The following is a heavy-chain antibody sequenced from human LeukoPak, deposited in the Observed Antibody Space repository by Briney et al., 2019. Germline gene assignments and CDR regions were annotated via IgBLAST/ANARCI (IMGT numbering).Heavy chain of an antibody. CDR3: AREPYMRAFDY. Sequence: GRSLRLSCAASGFTFSSYGMHWVRQAPGKGLEWVAVIWYDGSNKYYADSVKGRFTISRDNSKNTLYLQMNSLRAEDTAVYYCAREPYMRAFDYWGQGTLVTVSS. V-gene: IGHV3-33*01. CDR2: IWYDGSNK. D-gene: IGHD2-2*01. CDR1: GFTFSSYG. J-gene: IGHJ4*02.